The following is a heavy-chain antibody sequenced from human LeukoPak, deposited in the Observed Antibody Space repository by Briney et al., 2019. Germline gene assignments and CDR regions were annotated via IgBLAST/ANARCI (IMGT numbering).Heavy chain of an antibody. CDR1: GFSFSKYA. CDR3: AGEKFDI. Sequence: PGGSLRLSCAASGFSFSKYAMDWVRQAPGKGLEWVAIISKDGSMRYYADSVKGRFTVSRDNSNNTLSLQMNSLKSEDTAVYYCAGEKFDIWGKGQWSPSLQ. V-gene: IGHV3-30*04. J-gene: IGHJ3*02. CDR2: ISKDGSMR.